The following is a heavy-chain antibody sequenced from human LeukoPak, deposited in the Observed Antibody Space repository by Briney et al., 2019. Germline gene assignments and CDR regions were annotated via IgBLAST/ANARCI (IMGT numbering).Heavy chain of an antibody. Sequence: GGSLRLSCAAFGFTFSGSAMHWVRQASGKGLEWVGRIRSKANSYATAYAASVKGRFTISRDDSKNTAYLQMNSLKTEDTAVYYCTRLQIAAAGTWGQGTLVTVSS. V-gene: IGHV3-73*01. D-gene: IGHD6-13*01. CDR2: IRSKANSYAT. CDR1: GFTFSGSA. J-gene: IGHJ4*02. CDR3: TRLQIAAAGT.